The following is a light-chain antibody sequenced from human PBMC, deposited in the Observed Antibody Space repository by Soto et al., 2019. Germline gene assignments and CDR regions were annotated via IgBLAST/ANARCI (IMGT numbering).Light chain of an antibody. CDR1: QGISSY. CDR3: QQYIIYPT. CDR2: KAS. V-gene: IGKV1-5*03. Sequence: IQLTQSPSSLSASVGDRVTITCRASQGISSYLAWYQQKPGKAPKLLIYKASTLKSGVPSRFSGSGSGTEFTLTISSLQPDDFATYYCQQYIIYPTFGQGTKVDIK. J-gene: IGKJ1*01.